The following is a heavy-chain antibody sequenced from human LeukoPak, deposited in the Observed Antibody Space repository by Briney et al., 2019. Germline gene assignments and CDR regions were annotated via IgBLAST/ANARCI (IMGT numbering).Heavy chain of an antibody. CDR3: AREDYVWGSYRFYYFDY. J-gene: IGHJ4*02. D-gene: IGHD3-16*02. Sequence: GGSLRLSCAASGFTFSNYAMSWVRQAPGKGLEWVSSISSSSSYIYYADSVKGRFTISRDNAKNSLYLQMNSLRAEDTAVYYCAREDYVWGSYRFYYFDYWGQGTLVTVSS. CDR1: GFTFSNYA. V-gene: IGHV3-21*01. CDR2: ISSSSSYI.